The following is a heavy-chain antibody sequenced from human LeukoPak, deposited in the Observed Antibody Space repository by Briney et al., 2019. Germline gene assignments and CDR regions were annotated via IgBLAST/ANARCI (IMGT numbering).Heavy chain of an antibody. Sequence: ASVKVSCKASGYTFTSYGISWVRQAPGQGLEWMGWISAYNGNTNNAQKLQGRVTMTTDTSTSTAYMELRSLRSDDTAVYYCAREVREPYYYDSSGLYYFDYWGQGTLVTVSS. CDR3: AREVREPYYYDSSGLYYFDY. J-gene: IGHJ4*02. CDR1: GYTFTSYG. V-gene: IGHV1-18*01. D-gene: IGHD3-22*01. CDR2: ISAYNGNT.